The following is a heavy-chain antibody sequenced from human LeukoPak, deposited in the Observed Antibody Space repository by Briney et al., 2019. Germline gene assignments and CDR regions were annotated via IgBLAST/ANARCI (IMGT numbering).Heavy chain of an antibody. CDR1: GGSISSYY. J-gene: IGHJ4*02. Sequence: SETLSLTCTVSGGSISSYYWSWIRQPPGKGLERIGYIYTSGSTNYNPSLKSRVTISVDTSKNQFSLKLSSVTAADTAVYYCARRGYSSFYFDYWGQGTLVTVSS. CDR3: ARRGYSSFYFDY. CDR2: IYTSGST. V-gene: IGHV4-4*09. D-gene: IGHD6-19*01.